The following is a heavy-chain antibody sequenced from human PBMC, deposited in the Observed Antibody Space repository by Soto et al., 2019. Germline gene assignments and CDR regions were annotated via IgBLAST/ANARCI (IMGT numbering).Heavy chain of an antibody. V-gene: IGHV1-18*01. D-gene: IGHD2-15*01. Sequence: QVHLVQSGAEVKKPGASVKVSCKASGYTFTSYGISWVRQAPGQGLEWMGWISAYNGDTNYAQKLQARVTMTTDTSTSTAYMELRSLRSDDTAVYYCARGLTGYCSGGNCQVGYYGTDVWGEGTTVTVSS. CDR2: ISAYNGDT. J-gene: IGHJ6*04. CDR3: ARGLTGYCSGGNCQVGYYGTDV. CDR1: GYTFTSYG.